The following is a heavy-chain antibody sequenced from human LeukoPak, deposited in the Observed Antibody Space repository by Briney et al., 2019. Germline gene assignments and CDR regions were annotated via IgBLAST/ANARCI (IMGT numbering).Heavy chain of an antibody. CDR2: IKQDGSEK. D-gene: IGHD3-22*01. Sequence: GGSLRLSCAAAGFTSSSYWMSWVRQAPGKGLEWVANIKQDGSEKYYVDSVKGRFTISRDNAKNSLYLQMNSLRAEDTAVYYCARESPYYYDSSGYSWNYWGQGTLVTVSS. CDR3: ARESPYYYDSSGYSWNY. J-gene: IGHJ4*02. V-gene: IGHV3-7*03. CDR1: GFTSSSYW.